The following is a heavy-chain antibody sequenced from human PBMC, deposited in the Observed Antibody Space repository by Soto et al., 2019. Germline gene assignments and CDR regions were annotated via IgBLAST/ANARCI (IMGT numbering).Heavy chain of an antibody. D-gene: IGHD3-22*01. J-gene: IGHJ4*02. CDR2: IYYSGST. V-gene: IGHV4-59*12. Sequence: SETLSLTCTVSGGSISSYYWSWIRQPPGKGLEWIGYIYYSGSTNYNPSLKSRVTISVDTSKNQFSLKLNSMTAADTAVYYCARDRSDSSGYHYYFDYWGQGALVTVSS. CDR1: GGSISSYY. CDR3: ARDRSDSSGYHYYFDY.